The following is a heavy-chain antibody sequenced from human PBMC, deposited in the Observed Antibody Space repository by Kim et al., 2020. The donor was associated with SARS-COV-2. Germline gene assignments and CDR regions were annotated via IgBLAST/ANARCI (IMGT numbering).Heavy chain of an antibody. CDR3: ASYISYGGKPLDY. Sequence: SETLSLTCTVSGGSISSSSYYWGWIRQPPGKGLEWIGSIYYSGSTYYNPSLKSRVTISVDTSKNQFSLKLSSVTAADTAVYYCASYISYGGKPLDYWGQGTLVTVSS. CDR2: IYYSGST. D-gene: IGHD4-17*01. J-gene: IGHJ4*02. V-gene: IGHV4-39*01. CDR1: GGSISSSSYY.